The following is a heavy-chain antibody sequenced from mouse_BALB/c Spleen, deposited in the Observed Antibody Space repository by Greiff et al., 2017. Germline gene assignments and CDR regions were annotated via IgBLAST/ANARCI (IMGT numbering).Heavy chain of an antibody. CDR1: GYSFTGYY. J-gene: IGHJ3*01. Sequence: VQLQQSGPELVKPGASVKISCKASGYSFTGYYMHWVKQSHVKSLEWIGRINPYNGATSYNQNFKDKASLTVDKSSSTAYMELHSLTSEDSAVYYCAREGAYGPFAYWGQGTLVTVSA. CDR3: AREGAYGPFAY. V-gene: IGHV1-31*01. CDR2: INPYNGAT. D-gene: IGHD1-1*02.